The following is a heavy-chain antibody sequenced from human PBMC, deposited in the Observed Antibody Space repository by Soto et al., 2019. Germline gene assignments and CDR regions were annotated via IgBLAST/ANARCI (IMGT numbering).Heavy chain of an antibody. Sequence: PGASLKISCKGSGYNFAVYWIGWVRQMPGKGLEWMGMIYPGDSDTRYSPSFQGQVTISVDKSISTAYLQWSSLKASDTAMYYCARGWKVAGDAFDIWGQGTMVTVS. D-gene: IGHD1-1*01. CDR2: IYPGDSDT. CDR3: ARGWKVAGDAFDI. CDR1: GYNFAVYW. J-gene: IGHJ3*02. V-gene: IGHV5-51*01.